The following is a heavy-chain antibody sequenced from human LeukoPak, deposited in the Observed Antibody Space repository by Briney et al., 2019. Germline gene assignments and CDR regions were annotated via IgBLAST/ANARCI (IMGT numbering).Heavy chain of an antibody. CDR3: ASRGNYFDY. CDR1: GGTFSSYA. Sequence: GASVKVSCKASGGTFSSYAISWVRQAPGQGLEWMGRIIPILGIANYAQKFQGRVTITADKSTSTAYMELSSLRSEDTAVYHCASRGNYFDYWGQGTLVTVSS. D-gene: IGHD1-26*01. V-gene: IGHV1-69*04. CDR2: IIPILGIA. J-gene: IGHJ4*02.